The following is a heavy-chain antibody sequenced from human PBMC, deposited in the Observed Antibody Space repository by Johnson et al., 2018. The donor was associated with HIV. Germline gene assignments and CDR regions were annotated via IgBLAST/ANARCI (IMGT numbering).Heavy chain of an antibody. CDR2: ISYDGSNK. Sequence: QVQLVESGGGVVQPGRSLRLSCAASGFTFSSYAMHWVRQAPGKGLEWVAVISYDGSNKYYADTVTGRFTISRDNSKNTLYLQMSSLRAEDTAVYYCARDRVAVAGNAFDIWGQGTMVTVSS. D-gene: IGHD6-19*01. J-gene: IGHJ3*02. CDR3: ARDRVAVAGNAFDI. V-gene: IGHV3-30*04. CDR1: GFTFSSYA.